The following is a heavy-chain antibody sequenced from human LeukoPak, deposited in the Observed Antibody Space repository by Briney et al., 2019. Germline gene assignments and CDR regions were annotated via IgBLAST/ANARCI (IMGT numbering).Heavy chain of an antibody. Sequence: SQTLSLTCTVSGGSISSGGYYWSWIRQHPGKGLEWIGYIYYSGSTYYNPSLKSRVTISVDTSKNQFSLKLSSVPAADTAVYYCARDRGSSWPIDYWGQGTLVTVSS. J-gene: IGHJ4*02. CDR2: IYYSGST. D-gene: IGHD6-13*01. CDR3: ARDRGSSWPIDY. CDR1: GGSISSGGYY. V-gene: IGHV4-31*03.